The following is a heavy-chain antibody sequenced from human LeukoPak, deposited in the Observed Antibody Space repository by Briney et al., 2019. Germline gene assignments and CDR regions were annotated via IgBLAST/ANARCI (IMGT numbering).Heavy chain of an antibody. CDR3: ARSLPYGSTIYYYYYMDV. CDR1: SGSISTSNYY. V-gene: IGHV4-39*07. CDR2: IFYSGST. J-gene: IGHJ6*03. Sequence: SETLSLTCTVPSGSISTSNYYWGWVRQPPGKALEWIGNIFYSGSTYYSPSLKSRVTISVDTSKNQFSLKLSSVTAADTAVYYCARSLPYGSTIYYYYYMDVWGKGTTVTVSS. D-gene: IGHD3-10*01.